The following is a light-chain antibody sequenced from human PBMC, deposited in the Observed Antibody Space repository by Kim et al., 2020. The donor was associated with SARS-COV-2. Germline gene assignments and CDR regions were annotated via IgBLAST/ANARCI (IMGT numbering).Light chain of an antibody. CDR2: EDT. J-gene: IGLJ2*01. CDR1: KLGHKF. V-gene: IGLV3-1*01. CDR3: QTWDSSDVV. Sequence: SRSAGQTATLSCSGDKLGHKFASWYQQKPGQPPLLVIYEDTKRPSGTPERFSGSNSGNTATLTISETRAMDEADYYCQTWDSSDVVFGGGTQLTVL.